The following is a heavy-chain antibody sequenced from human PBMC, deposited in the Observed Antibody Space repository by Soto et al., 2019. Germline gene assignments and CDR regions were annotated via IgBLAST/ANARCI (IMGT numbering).Heavy chain of an antibody. J-gene: IGHJ4*02. CDR3: ARRHSAWSSKNLVEGY. CDR1: GYSFSSYW. Sequence: GESLKISCTGSGYSFSSYWIAWVRQTPGKGLEWMGVIYPGDSDTRYSPSFEGQVTFSADKSISTAYLQWTGLKASDTAIYYCARRHSAWSSKNLVEGYWGQGTPVTVSS. D-gene: IGHD6-19*01. V-gene: IGHV5-51*01. CDR2: IYPGDSDT.